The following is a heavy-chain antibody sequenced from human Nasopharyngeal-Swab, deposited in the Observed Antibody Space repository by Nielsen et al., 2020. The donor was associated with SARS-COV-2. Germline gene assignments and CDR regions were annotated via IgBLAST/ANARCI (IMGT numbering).Heavy chain of an antibody. Sequence: GESLKISCAASGFTFSSYGMHWVRQAPGKGLEWVAVISYDGSNKYYADSVKGRFTISRDNSKNTLYLQMNSLRAEDTAVYYCAKDLHWGGDYNYWGQGTLVTVSS. J-gene: IGHJ4*02. CDR3: AKDLHWGGDYNY. CDR1: GFTFSSYG. V-gene: IGHV3-30*18. D-gene: IGHD4-17*01. CDR2: ISYDGSNK.